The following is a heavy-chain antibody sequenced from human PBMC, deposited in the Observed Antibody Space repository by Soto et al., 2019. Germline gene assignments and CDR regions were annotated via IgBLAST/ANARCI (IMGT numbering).Heavy chain of an antibody. CDR2: ISSDGGNK. CDR3: ASRVPDGSYGALYFQH. D-gene: IGHD5-18*01. Sequence: PGGSLRLSCAVSGLTFSNYGMHWVRQAPGKGLEWVAVISSDGGNKYYADSVKGRFTISRDNSKNTLFLQMNSLRAEDTAMYYCASRVPDGSYGALYFQHWGQGTLVTVSS. CDR1: GLTFSNYG. J-gene: IGHJ1*01. V-gene: IGHV3-30*03.